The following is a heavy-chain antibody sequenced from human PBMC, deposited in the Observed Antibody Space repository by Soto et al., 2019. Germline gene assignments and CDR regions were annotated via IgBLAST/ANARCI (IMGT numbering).Heavy chain of an antibody. CDR3: AKVRWLWQLAPDY. Sequence: EVQLLESGGGLLQPGGSLRLSCAASGFTFSSYAMSWVRQPPGKGLEWVSAISGSGGSTYYADSVKGRFTIARDNSKDTLYLQVYSLRAEDTAVYYGAKVRWLWQLAPDYWGQGTLVIVSS. J-gene: IGHJ4*02. D-gene: IGHD6-6*01. CDR2: ISGSGGST. CDR1: GFTFSSYA. V-gene: IGHV3-23*01.